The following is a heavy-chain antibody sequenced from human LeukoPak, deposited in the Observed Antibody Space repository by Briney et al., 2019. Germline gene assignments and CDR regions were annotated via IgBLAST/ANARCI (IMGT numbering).Heavy chain of an antibody. J-gene: IGHJ3*02. Sequence: PSETLSLTCTVSGGSISSSSYYWGWIRQPPGKGLEWIGSIYYSGSTYYNPSLKSRVTISVDTSKNQFSLKLGSVTAADTAVYYCARLTARDSSGYYLEAFDIWGQGTMVTVSS. D-gene: IGHD3-22*01. CDR3: ARLTARDSSGYYLEAFDI. V-gene: IGHV4-39*01. CDR2: IYYSGST. CDR1: GGSISSSSYY.